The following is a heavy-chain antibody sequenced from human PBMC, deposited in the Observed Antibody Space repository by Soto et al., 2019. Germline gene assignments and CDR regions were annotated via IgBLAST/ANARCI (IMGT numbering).Heavy chain of an antibody. J-gene: IGHJ5*02. CDR1: GFIFSTFD. V-gene: IGHV3-13*01. CDR3: ARGRSFSYGSTPPPRFDP. Sequence: PGGSLRLSCAASGFIFSTFDIHWVRQAPGKGLEWVSGIGTLSDAVYAASVQGRFTISRQNDKNSVYLQMNSLRDGDTAVYYCARGRSFSYGSTPPPRFDPRGQGTLVTVSS. D-gene: IGHD3-10*01. CDR2: IGTLSDA.